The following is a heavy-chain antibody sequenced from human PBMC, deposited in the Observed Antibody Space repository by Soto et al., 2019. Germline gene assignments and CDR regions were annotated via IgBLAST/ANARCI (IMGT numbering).Heavy chain of an antibody. V-gene: IGHV3-23*01. Sequence: GESLKISCAASGFIFSNYVMSWVRQAPGKGLEWVSAISGSTGTTYYADSVQGRFTISRDNSKKTLYLQMNSLRAEDTAVYHCATGTRTTVTDRHYFDYWGPGTLVTVSS. CDR1: GFIFSNYV. CDR2: ISGSTGTT. J-gene: IGHJ4*02. D-gene: IGHD4-17*01. CDR3: ATGTRTTVTDRHYFDY.